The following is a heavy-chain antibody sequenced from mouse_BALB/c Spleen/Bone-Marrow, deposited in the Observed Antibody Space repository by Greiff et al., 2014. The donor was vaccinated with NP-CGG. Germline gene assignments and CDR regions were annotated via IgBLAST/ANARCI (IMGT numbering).Heavy chain of an antibody. D-gene: IGHD1-1*01. CDR3: AGWEAYYYGSSYGGGAMDY. J-gene: IGHJ4*01. Sequence: VHVKQSGPELVKPGASMKISCKASGYSFTGYTMNWVKQSHGKNLEWIGLINPYNGGTSYNQKFKGKATLTVDKSSSTAYMELLRLTSEDSAVYYGAGWEAYYYGSSYGGGAMDYWGQGTSVTVSS. V-gene: IGHV1-18*01. CDR1: GYSFTGYT. CDR2: INPYNGGT.